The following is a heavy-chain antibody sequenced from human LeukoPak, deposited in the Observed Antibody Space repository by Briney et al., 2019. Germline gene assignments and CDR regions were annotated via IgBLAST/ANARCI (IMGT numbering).Heavy chain of an antibody. CDR3: ARGAKWAYYFDY. CDR2: INTDGSRT. CDR1: GFTFSSHW. V-gene: IGHV3-74*01. Sequence: GGSLRLSCAASGFTFSSHWMHWVRQAPGKGLMWISRINTDGSRTNYADSVKGRFTISRDNAKDTLYLHMNSLTAEDTAVYYCARGAKWAYYFDYWGQGTLVTVSS. D-gene: IGHD1-26*01. J-gene: IGHJ4*02.